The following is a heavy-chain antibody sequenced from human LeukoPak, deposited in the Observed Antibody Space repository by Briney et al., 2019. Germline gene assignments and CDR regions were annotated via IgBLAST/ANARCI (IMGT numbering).Heavy chain of an antibody. J-gene: IGHJ6*01. D-gene: IGHD3-10*01. V-gene: IGHV3-33*01. CDR1: GFTFSSYG. CDR3: AGCYYYGSGTCYGMDV. Sequence: GGSLRLSCAASGFTFSSYGMHWVRQAPGKGLEWVAVIFYDGSNKYYADSVKGRFTIPRDNSRNTLYLQMNSLRAEDPAVYYCAGCYYYGSGTCYGMDVWGQGTTVTVSS. CDR2: IFYDGSNK.